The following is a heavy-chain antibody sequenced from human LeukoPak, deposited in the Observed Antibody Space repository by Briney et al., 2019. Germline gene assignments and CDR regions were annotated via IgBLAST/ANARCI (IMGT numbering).Heavy chain of an antibody. Sequence: GGSLRLSCAASGFTFSSYGMHWVRQAPGKGLEWVSYISSSGSTIYYADSVKGRFTISRDNSKNSLYLQMNSLRAEDTAVYYCAELGITMIGGVWGKGTTVTISS. CDR1: GFTFSSYG. V-gene: IGHV3-48*04. CDR3: AELGITMIGGV. D-gene: IGHD3-10*02. J-gene: IGHJ6*04. CDR2: ISSSGSTI.